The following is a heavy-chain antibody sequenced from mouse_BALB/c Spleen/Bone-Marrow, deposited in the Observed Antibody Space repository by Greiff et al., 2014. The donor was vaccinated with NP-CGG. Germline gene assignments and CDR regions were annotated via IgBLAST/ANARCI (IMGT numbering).Heavy chain of an antibody. CDR3: ARGGLHYFDY. V-gene: IGHV1S41*01. CDR2: IAPGSGST. D-gene: IGHD3-3*01. Sequence: DLVKPGASVKLSCKASGYTFTSYWINWIKQRPGQGLEWIGRIAPGSGSTYYNEMFKGKATLIVDTSSSTAYIQLSSLSSEDSAVYFCARGGLHYFDYWGHGTTLTVSS. CDR1: GYTFTSYW. J-gene: IGHJ2*01.